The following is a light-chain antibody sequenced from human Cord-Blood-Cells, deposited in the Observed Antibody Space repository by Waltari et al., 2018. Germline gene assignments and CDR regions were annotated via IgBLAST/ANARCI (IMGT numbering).Light chain of an antibody. Sequence: DIQMTHCPYPLCPYLGDRDTITCRASQSISSVLAWYQQKPGKAPKLLIYKASSLDSGVPSRFSGSGSGTEFTLTISSLQPDDFATYYCQQYNSYSYTFGQGTKLEIK. J-gene: IGKJ2*01. CDR3: QQYNSYSYT. V-gene: IGKV1-5*03. CDR1: QSISSV. CDR2: KAS.